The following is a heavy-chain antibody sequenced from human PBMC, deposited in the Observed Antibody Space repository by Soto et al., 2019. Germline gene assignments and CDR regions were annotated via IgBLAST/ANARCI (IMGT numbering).Heavy chain of an antibody. Sequence: QVQLQQWGAGLLKPSETLSLTCAVNGGSFTGYYWSWVRQPPGKGLEWIGEIKDGGSTNYSPSLRSXATSSXXTSKKQFSLKVTSVTAADTAVYYCARGQEGVVATHWDQGTLVTVSS. CDR2: IKDGGST. CDR3: ARGQEGVVATH. J-gene: IGHJ4*02. V-gene: IGHV4-34*01. D-gene: IGHD2-15*01. CDR1: GGSFTGYY.